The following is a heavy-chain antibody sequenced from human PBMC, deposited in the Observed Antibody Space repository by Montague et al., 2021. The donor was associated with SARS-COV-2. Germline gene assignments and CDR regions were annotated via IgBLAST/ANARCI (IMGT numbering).Heavy chain of an antibody. J-gene: IGHJ3*01. D-gene: IGHD2-21*01. CDR1: AGSFNDYY. V-gene: IGHV4-34*01. CDR2: ITHSGNI. Sequence: SETLSLTCAVYAGSFNDYYWTWVRQPPGKGLEWIGEITHSGNIEYNPSLQNRVTMSVNKSKNQFSLKLTSATAADTATYYCARGQFTAFAILIVFPAAGAFDSWGRGTTVTVSS. CDR3: ARGQFTAFAILIVFPAAGAFDS.